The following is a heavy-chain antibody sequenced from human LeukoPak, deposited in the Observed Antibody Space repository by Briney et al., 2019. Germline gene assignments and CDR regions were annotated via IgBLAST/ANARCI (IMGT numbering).Heavy chain of an antibody. CDR2: ISAYNGNT. V-gene: IGHV1-18*01. J-gene: IGHJ1*01. Sequence: GASVKVSCKASGYTFTSYGISWVRQAPGQGLEWMGWISAYNGNTNHAQKLQGRVTMTTDTSTSTAYMELRSLRSDDTAVYYCAMVGDYGYLLVGYFQHWGQGTLVTVSS. D-gene: IGHD4-17*01. CDR3: AMVGDYGYLLVGYFQH. CDR1: GYTFTSYG.